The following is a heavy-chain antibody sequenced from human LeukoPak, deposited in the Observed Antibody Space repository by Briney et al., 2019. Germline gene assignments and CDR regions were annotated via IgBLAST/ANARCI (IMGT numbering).Heavy chain of an antibody. Sequence: ASVKVSCKASGYTFTGYYIHWVRQAPGQGLEWMGWISAYNGNTNYAQKFQGRVTMTRDTSISTAYMELSRLRSDDTAVYYCATNILVRDIINWFDPWGQGTLVTVSS. V-gene: IGHV1-2*02. CDR3: ATNILVRDIINWFDP. CDR2: ISAYNGNT. CDR1: GYTFTGYY. J-gene: IGHJ5*02. D-gene: IGHD3-10*01.